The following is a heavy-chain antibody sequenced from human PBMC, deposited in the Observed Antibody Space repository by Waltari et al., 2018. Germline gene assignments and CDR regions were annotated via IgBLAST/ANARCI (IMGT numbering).Heavy chain of an antibody. D-gene: IGHD6-6*01. J-gene: IGHJ3*02. CDR3: ARDGRIAARPGDAFDI. CDR1: GYTFTGYY. Sequence: QVQLVQSGAEVKKPGASVNVSCKASGYTFTGYYMHWVRQAPGQGLEWSGWINPNSGGTNCAKKCKGRATRTRDTSISTADMELSRLRSDDTAVYYCARDGRIAARPGDAFDIWGQGTMVTVSS. CDR2: INPNSGGT. V-gene: IGHV1-2*02.